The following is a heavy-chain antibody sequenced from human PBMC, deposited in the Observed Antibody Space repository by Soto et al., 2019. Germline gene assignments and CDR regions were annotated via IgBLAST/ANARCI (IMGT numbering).Heavy chain of an antibody. J-gene: IGHJ4*02. CDR2: SYHNGST. CDR1: GGSISSSKW. V-gene: IGHV4-4*02. Sequence: QVRLQESGPGLVKPSGTLSLTCAVSGGSISSSKWWTWFRQHPGKGLEWIGESYHNGSTNYNPSLKSRVTIALDKSTNQFSLKLSSVTAADTALYYCARGSYYGSGSNPYFFDYWGQGTLVTVSS. CDR3: ARGSYYGSGSNPYFFDY. D-gene: IGHD3-10*01.